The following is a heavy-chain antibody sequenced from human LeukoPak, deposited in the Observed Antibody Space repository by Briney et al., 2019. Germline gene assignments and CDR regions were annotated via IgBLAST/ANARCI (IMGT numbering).Heavy chain of an antibody. CDR2: INSDGSST. CDR3: ARETHYCSSTSCYNGAFDY. V-gene: IGHV3-74*01. CDR1: GFIFSSYW. J-gene: IGHJ4*02. D-gene: IGHD2-2*02. Sequence: GGSLRLSCAASGFIFSSYWMHWVRQAPGKGLVWVSRINSDGSSTSYADSVKGRFTISRDNAKNTLYLQMNSLRAEDTAVYYCARETHYCSSTSCYNGAFDYWGQGTLVTVSS.